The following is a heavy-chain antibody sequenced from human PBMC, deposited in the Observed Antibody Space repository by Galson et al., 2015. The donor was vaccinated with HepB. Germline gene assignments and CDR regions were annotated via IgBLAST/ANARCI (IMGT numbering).Heavy chain of an antibody. D-gene: IGHD3-22*01. Sequence: SVKVSCKASGYTFTSYAMHWVRQAPGQRLEWIGWINAGNGNTKYSRKFQGRVTITRDTSASTAYMELSSLRSEDTAVYYCARGYYYDSSGYYYRDWGQGTLVTVSS. J-gene: IGHJ4*02. CDR2: INAGNGNT. CDR3: ARGYYYDSSGYYYRD. V-gene: IGHV1-3*01. CDR1: GYTFTSYA.